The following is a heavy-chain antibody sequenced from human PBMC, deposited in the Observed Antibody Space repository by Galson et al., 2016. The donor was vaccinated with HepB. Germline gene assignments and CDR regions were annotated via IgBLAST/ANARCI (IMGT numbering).Heavy chain of an antibody. CDR2: ISYDGSNK. D-gene: IGHD1/OR15-1a*01. J-gene: IGHJ4*02. Sequence: SLRLSCAASGFTFSSYGMHWVRQAPGKGLEWVAVISYDGSNKYYTDSVKGRFTISRDNSKNTLYLQMNSLRAEDTAVYYCRIGTTGIDYWGQGTLVTVSS. CDR1: GFTFSSYG. CDR3: RIGTTGIDY. V-gene: IGHV3-30*03.